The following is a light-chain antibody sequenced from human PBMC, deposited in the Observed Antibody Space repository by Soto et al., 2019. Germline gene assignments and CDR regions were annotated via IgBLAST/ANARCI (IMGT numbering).Light chain of an antibody. CDR2: DAS. J-gene: IGKJ1*01. CDR1: QGISSA. CDR3: QQFNSYPWT. Sequence: AIQLTQSPSSLSASVGDRVTITCRASQGISSALAWYQQKPGKAPKLLIYDASSLEIGVPSRFSGSGSGTDFTLTIISLQPEDFATYYCQQFNSYPWTFGQGTKVEIK. V-gene: IGKV1-13*02.